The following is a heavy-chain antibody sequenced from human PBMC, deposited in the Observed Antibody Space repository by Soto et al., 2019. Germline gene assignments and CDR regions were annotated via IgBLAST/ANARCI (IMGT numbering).Heavy chain of an antibody. CDR1: GFTFSSYA. CDR2: ISGSGAST. Sequence: GGSLRLSCAASGFTFSSYAMNWVRQAPGKGLEWVSTISGSGASTYYADSVKGRFTISRDNSKNTLYLQMNSLRAEDTAIYYCAKGQKEPYTPNDFWGQGTMVTVSS. V-gene: IGHV3-23*01. D-gene: IGHD3-16*01. CDR3: AKGQKEPYTPNDF. J-gene: IGHJ4*02.